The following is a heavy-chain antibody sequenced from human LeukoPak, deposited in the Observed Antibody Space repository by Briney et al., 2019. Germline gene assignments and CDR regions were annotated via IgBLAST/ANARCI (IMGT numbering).Heavy chain of an antibody. V-gene: IGHV5-51*01. J-gene: IGHJ4*02. D-gene: IGHD2-15*01. CDR1: GSSFTSYW. CDR3: ARHSPGADIVVVIAASYYFDY. CDR2: IYPGDSDT. Sequence: GESLKISCKGSGSSFTSYWIGWVRPMPGKGLGWMGIIYPGDSDTRYSPSFQGQVTISADKSISTAYLQWSSLKASDTAMYYCARHSPGADIVVVIAASYYFDYWGQGTLVTVSS.